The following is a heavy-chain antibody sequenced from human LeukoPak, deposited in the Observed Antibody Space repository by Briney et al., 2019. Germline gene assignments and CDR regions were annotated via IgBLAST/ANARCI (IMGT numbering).Heavy chain of an antibody. D-gene: IGHD4-17*01. Sequence: SVKVSCKASGGTFSSYAISWVRQAPGQGLEWMGRIIPILGIANYAQKFQGRVTVTADKSTSTAYMELSSLRSEDTAVYYCARVHGDYYYYYGMDVWGQGTTVTVSS. CDR3: ARVHGDYYYYYGMDV. V-gene: IGHV1-69*04. J-gene: IGHJ6*02. CDR1: GGTFSSYA. CDR2: IIPILGIA.